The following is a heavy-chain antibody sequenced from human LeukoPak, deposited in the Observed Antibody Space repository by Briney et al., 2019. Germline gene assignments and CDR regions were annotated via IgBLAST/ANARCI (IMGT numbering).Heavy chain of an antibody. D-gene: IGHD6-6*01. V-gene: IGHV3-7*01. CDR2: IKQDGSEK. CDR1: GFTFSSYW. J-gene: IGHJ6*03. Sequence: GGSLRLSCAASGFTFSSYWMSWVRQAPGKGLEWVANIKQDGSEKYYVDSVKGRFTISRDNAKNSLYLQMNSLRAEDTAVYYCASEIAARPDLFYYYYMDVWGKGTTVTVSS. CDR3: ASEIAARPDLFYYYYMDV.